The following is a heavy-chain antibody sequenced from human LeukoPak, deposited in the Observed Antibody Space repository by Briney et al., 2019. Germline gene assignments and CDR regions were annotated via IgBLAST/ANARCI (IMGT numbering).Heavy chain of an antibody. J-gene: IGHJ6*03. CDR2: IYYSGST. CDR1: GGSLSSYY. Sequence: SETLSLTCIVSGGSLSSYYWSWIRQPPRKGLEWIGYIYYSGSTNYNPSLKSRVTISVDTSKNQFSLKLSSVTAADTAVYYCARDFLVRLYYYYMDAWGKGTTVTVSS. D-gene: IGHD2-8*02. CDR3: ARDFLVRLYYYYMDA. V-gene: IGHV4-59*01.